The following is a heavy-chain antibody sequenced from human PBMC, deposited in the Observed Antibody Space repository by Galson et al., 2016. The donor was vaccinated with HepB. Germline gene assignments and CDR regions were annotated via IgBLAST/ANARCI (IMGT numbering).Heavy chain of an antibody. V-gene: IGHV3-30*18. J-gene: IGHJ6*02. Sequence: SLRLSCAASGFTFSSYGMHWVRQAPGKGLEWVAVISHGGNKSYLSESVKGRFTISRDNSKDSLSLQMSSLRGEDTAVYYCAKGYDIVTCHYNVEDYYGLDLWGQATAVTVS. CDR1: GFTFSSYG. CDR2: ISHGGNKS. CDR3: AKGYDIVTCHYNVEDYYGLDL. D-gene: IGHD3-9*01.